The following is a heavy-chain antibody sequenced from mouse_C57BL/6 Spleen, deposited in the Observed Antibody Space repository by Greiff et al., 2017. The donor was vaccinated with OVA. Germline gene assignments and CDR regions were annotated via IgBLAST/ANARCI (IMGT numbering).Heavy chain of an antibody. CDR1: GYTFTSYS. D-gene: IGHD2-5*01. V-gene: IGHV1-4*01. J-gene: IGHJ2*01. Sequence: VQLQESGAELVRPGASVKMSCKASGYTFTSYSMHWVKQRPGQGLEWIGYINPSSGYTKYNQKLKDKATLTVDKTSSTAYMQQISLPTGESAVNYCARRGNYSNYFDYWGQGTTLTVSS. CDR2: INPSSGYT. CDR3: ARRGNYSNYFDY.